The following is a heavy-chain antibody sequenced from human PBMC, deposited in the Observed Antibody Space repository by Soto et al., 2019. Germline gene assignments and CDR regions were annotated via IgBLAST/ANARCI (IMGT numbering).Heavy chain of an antibody. V-gene: IGHV1-24*01. CDR3: ATFLPDYDFRYNGMDV. CDR1: GYTLTELS. J-gene: IGHJ6*02. CDR2: FDPEDGET. Sequence: QVPLVQSGAEVKKPGASVKVSCKVSGYTLTELSMHWVRPAPGKGLERMGGFDPEDGETIYAQKFQGRDTMTEDTSTDTAYLELSSLRSEDAAVYYCATFLPDYDFRYNGMDVWGQGSTVTVSS. D-gene: IGHD3-3*01.